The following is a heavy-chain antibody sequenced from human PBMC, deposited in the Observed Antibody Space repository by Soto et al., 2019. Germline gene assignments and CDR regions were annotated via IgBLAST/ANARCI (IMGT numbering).Heavy chain of an antibody. CDR3: GRVETTETNDGVYFDGMDV. V-gene: IGHV4-59*01. CDR2: IYYSGST. D-gene: IGHD4-17*01. J-gene: IGHJ6*02. CDR1: GASISGYY. Sequence: SETLSLTCTVSGASISGYYWSWIRQPPGEGLEWIGYIYYSGSTSYNPSLKSRVTISLDMSKNQFSLKLSSVTAADTAVYYCGRVETTETNDGVYFDGMDVWGQVTKVTVS.